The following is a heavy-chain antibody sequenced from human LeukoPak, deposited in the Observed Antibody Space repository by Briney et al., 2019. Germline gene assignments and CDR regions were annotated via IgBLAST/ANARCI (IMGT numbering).Heavy chain of an antibody. CDR1: GFTFSSYG. D-gene: IGHD3-22*01. CDR3: ASNYGYYYDSSGYYPGYFDY. J-gene: IGHJ4*02. CDR2: ISSSGSTI. Sequence: PGGSLRLSCAASGFTFSSYGMHWVRQAPGKGLEWVSYISSSGSTIYYADSVKGRFTISRDNAKNSLYLQMSSLRAEDTAVYYCASNYGYYYDSSGYYPGYFDYWGQGTLVTVSS. V-gene: IGHV3-48*04.